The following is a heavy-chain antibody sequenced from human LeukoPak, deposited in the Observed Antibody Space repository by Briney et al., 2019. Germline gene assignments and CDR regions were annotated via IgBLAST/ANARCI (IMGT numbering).Heavy chain of an antibody. J-gene: IGHJ4*02. CDR1: GYTFTGYY. D-gene: IGHD5-18*01. CDR2: INPNSGGT. Sequence: GASVKVSCKASGYTFTGYYMHWVRQAPGQGLEWMGWINPNSGGTNYAQKFQGRVTMTRDTSISTAYMELSRLRSDDTAVYYCARARGYSYGYRYYFDYWGQGNPGHRLL. CDR3: ARARGYSYGYRYYFDY. V-gene: IGHV1-2*02.